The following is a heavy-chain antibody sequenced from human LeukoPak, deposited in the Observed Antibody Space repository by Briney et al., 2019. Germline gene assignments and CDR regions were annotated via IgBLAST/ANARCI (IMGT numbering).Heavy chain of an antibody. J-gene: IGHJ6*02. CDR2: IYYSGST. CDR1: GGSFSSGSYY. V-gene: IGHV4-61*01. Sequence: SETLSLTCTVSGGSFSSGSYYWSWIRQPPGKGLEWIGYIYYSGSTNYNPSLKSRVTISVDTSKNQFSLKLSSVTAADTAVYYCARDVAAAGTDYYYGMDVWGQGTTVTVSS. D-gene: IGHD6-13*01. CDR3: ARDVAAAGTDYYYGMDV.